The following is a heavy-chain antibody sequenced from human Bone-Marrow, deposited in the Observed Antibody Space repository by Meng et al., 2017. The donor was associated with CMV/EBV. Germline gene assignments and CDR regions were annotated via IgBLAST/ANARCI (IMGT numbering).Heavy chain of an antibody. CDR1: GDSVSSNSAA. Sequence: SCAISGDSVSSNSAAWNWIRQSPSRGLEWLGRTYYRSKWYNDYAVSVKSRITINPDTSKNQFSLQLNSVTPEDTAVYYCAREGPGIAVAGPYYFDYWGQGPLVPIYS. V-gene: IGHV6-1*01. J-gene: IGHJ4*02. CDR3: AREGPGIAVAGPYYFDY. D-gene: IGHD6-19*01. CDR2: TYYRSKWYN.